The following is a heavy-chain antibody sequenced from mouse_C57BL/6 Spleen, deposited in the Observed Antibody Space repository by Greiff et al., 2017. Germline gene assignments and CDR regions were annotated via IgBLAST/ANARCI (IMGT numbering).Heavy chain of an antibody. CDR2: IDPETGGT. D-gene: IGHD2-5*01. CDR3: TRRSKYYAMDY. V-gene: IGHV1-15*01. Sequence: QVQLQQSGAELVRPGASVTLSCKASGYTFTDYEMHWVKQTPVHGLEWIGAIDPETGGTAYNQKFKGKAILTADKSSSTAYMELRSPTSEDSAVYYCTRRSKYYAMDYWGQGTSVTVSS. CDR1: GYTFTDYE. J-gene: IGHJ4*01.